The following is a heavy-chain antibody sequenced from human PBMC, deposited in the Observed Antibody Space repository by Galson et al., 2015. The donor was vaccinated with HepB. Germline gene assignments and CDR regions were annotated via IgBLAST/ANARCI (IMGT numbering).Heavy chain of an antibody. CDR1: GFIFSSYA. CDR2: IGAGGGST. V-gene: IGHV3-23*01. D-gene: IGHD3-10*01. CDR3: AKAYYYGSGSQFDY. J-gene: IGHJ4*02. Sequence: SLRLSCAASGFIFSSYAMSWVRQAPGKGLEWVSGIGAGGGSTYYADSVKGRFTISRDNSKNTLYLQMNSLRADDTAVYYCAKAYYYGSGSQFDYWGQGTLVPVSS.